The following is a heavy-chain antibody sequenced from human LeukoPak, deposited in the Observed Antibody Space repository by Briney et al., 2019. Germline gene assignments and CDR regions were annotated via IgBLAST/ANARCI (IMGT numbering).Heavy chain of an antibody. CDR2: INPNSGGT. J-gene: IGHJ4*02. V-gene: IGHV1-2*02. Sequence: ASVKVSCKASGYTFTGYYMHWVRQAPGQGLERMGWINPNSGGTNYAQKFQGRVTMTRDTSISTAYMELSRLRSDDTAVYYCARAVFRPAAVDYWGQGTLVTVSS. CDR1: GYTFTGYY. D-gene: IGHD2-2*01. CDR3: ARAVFRPAAVDY.